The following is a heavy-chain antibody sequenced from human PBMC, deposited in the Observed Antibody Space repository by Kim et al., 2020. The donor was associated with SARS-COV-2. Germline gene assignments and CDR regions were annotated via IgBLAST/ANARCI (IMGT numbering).Heavy chain of an antibody. CDR1: GFTFGDYA. J-gene: IGHJ5*02. D-gene: IGHD2-21*01. Sequence: GGSLRLSCAASGFTFGDYAMHWVRQAPGKGLEWVSGISWNSGSIGYADSVKGRFTISRDNAKNSLYLQMNSLRAEDTALYYCAKDMEMSFRLWSRNPNWFDPWGQGTLVTVSS. CDR2: ISWNSGSI. V-gene: IGHV3-9*01. CDR3: AKDMEMSFRLWSRNPNWFDP.